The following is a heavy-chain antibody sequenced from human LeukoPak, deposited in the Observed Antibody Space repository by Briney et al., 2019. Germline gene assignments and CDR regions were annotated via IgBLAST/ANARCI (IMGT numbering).Heavy chain of an antibody. CDR2: IYSGGST. CDR1: GFTVSNNY. J-gene: IGHJ4*02. CDR3: ARGLKYSSGWFYFDY. V-gene: IGHV3-53*01. D-gene: IGHD6-19*01. Sequence: GGSLRLSCAASGFTVSNNYMSWVRQAPGKGLGWVSVIYSGGSTYYADSVKGRFTISRDNSKNTVYLQMNSLRAEDTAVYYCARGLKYSSGWFYFDYWGQGTLVTVSS.